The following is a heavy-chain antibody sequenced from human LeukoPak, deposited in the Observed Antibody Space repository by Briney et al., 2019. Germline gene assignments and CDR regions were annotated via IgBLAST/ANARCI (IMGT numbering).Heavy chain of an antibody. V-gene: IGHV1-8*01. CDR2: MNPNSGNT. D-gene: IGHD6-13*01. CDR1: GYTFTSYD. CDR3: ARGDVDRVAAALFGMDV. Sequence: ASVKVSCKASGYTFTSYDINWVRQATGQGLEWMGWMNPNSGNTGYAQKFQGRVTMTRNTSISTAYMELSSLRSEDTAVHYCARGDVDRVAAALFGMDVWGQGTTVTVSS. J-gene: IGHJ6*02.